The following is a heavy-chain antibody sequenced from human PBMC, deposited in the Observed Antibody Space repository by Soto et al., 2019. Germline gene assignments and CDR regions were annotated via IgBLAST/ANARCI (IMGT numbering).Heavy chain of an antibody. CDR2: ISWNSGSI. CDR1: GFTFDDYA. D-gene: IGHD5-12*01. V-gene: IGHV3-9*01. J-gene: IGHJ4*02. Sequence: EVQLVESGGGLVQPGRSLRLSCAASGFTFDDYAMHWVRQAPGKGLEWVSGISWNSGSIGYADSVKGRFTISRDNAKNSRYLQMNSLRAEDTALYYCAKGGLEWLRTLRVFDYWGQGTLVTVSS. CDR3: AKGGLEWLRTLRVFDY.